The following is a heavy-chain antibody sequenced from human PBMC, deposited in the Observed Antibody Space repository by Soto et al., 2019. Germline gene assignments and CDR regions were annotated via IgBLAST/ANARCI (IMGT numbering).Heavy chain of an antibody. V-gene: IGHV1-18*04. D-gene: IGHD3-3*01. Sequence: QVQLVQSGAEVKKPGASVMVSCKASGYTFTSYGISWIRQAPGQGLECMGWINANNGNTDYAQNFQGRVAMTTDTTASTAYKNRISLTSENTAVYYRATANDSGFDPWGQGTLDSVSS. J-gene: IGHJ5*02. CDR1: GYTFTSYG. CDR3: ATANDSGFDP. CDR2: INANNGNT.